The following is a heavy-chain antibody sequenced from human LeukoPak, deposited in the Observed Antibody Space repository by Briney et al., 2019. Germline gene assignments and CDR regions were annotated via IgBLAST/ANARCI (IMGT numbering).Heavy chain of an antibody. V-gene: IGHV4-59*12. D-gene: IGHD2-8*01. Sequence: IRQPPGKGLEWIGYIHHTGGSNYNPSLKNRVTMSVDTSKNQLSLRLSSVTAADTAVYYCSRENGAFSPFGYWGQGTLVTVLS. J-gene: IGHJ4*02. CDR2: IHHTGGS. CDR3: SRENGAFSPFGY.